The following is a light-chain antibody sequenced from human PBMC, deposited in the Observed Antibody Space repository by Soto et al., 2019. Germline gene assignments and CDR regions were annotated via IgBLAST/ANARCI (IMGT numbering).Light chain of an antibody. CDR1: QSVDSTF. CDR3: QQYMSSVT. CDR2: GVS. J-gene: IGKJ1*01. V-gene: IGKV3-20*01. Sequence: EIVLTQSPGSLSLSPGERATLSCRASQSVDSTFFAWYQKKPGQAPRLLMYGVSKRATGNPNSSSGSGSGTDLSLTISRLEPDNFAVYYCQQYMSSVTFGQGTRVEIK.